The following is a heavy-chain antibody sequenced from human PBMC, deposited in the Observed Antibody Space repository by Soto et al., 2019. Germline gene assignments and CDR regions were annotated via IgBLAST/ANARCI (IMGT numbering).Heavy chain of an antibody. CDR2: IYWDEDK. CDR3: AHRVLRTVFGLVTTTAIYFDF. CDR1: GFSLTTSGVG. Sequence: QITLNESGPTQVKPRQTLTLTCTFSGFSLTTSGVGVGWIRQSPGKAPEWLALIYWDEDKRYSPSLQSRLTITKDTSKNQVVLTMADLDPADTATYYCAHRVLRTVFGLVTTTAIYFDFWGQGTPVAVSS. D-gene: IGHD3-3*01. V-gene: IGHV2-5*02. J-gene: IGHJ4*02.